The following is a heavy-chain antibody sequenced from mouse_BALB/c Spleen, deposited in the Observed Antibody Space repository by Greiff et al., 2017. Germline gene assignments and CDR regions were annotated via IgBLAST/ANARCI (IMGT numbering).Heavy chain of an antibody. V-gene: IGHV5-4*02. J-gene: IGHJ3*01. Sequence: EVHLVESGGGLVKPGGSLKLSCAASGFTFSDYYMYWVRQTPEKRLEWVATISDGGSYTYYPDSVKGRFTISRDNAKNNLYLQMSSLKSEDTAMYYCARGGPYYYGSGIAYWGQGTLVTVSA. CDR3: ARGGPYYYGSGIAY. CDR2: ISDGGSYT. D-gene: IGHD1-1*01. CDR1: GFTFSDYY.